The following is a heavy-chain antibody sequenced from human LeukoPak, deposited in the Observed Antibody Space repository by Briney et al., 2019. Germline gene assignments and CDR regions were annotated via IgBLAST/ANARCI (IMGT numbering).Heavy chain of an antibody. Sequence: SVKVSFKASGGTFSSYAISWVRQAPGQGGEWRGGIIPIFGTANYAQKFQGRVTITTDESTSTAYMELSSLRSEDTAVYYCARAPLEYSSSWGPYYYYMDVWGKGTTVTVSS. CDR1: GGTFSSYA. D-gene: IGHD6-6*01. J-gene: IGHJ6*03. V-gene: IGHV1-69*05. CDR3: ARAPLEYSSSWGPYYYYMDV. CDR2: IIPIFGTA.